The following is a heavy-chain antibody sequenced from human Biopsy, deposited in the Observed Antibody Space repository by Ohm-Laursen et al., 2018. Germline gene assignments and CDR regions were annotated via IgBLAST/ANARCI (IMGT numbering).Heavy chain of an antibody. CDR1: GYTFAGYY. Sequence: SVKVSCKVSGYTFAGYYLRWVRQAPGHGLEWMAWLNPNTGYAHYAQKFQGRVTMTRDTSISTTYMELRRLTSDDTAVFYCARELGDFWGGRQFDFWGQGTLVTVSS. V-gene: IGHV1-2*02. J-gene: IGHJ5*01. CDR3: ARELGDFWGGRQFDF. D-gene: IGHD3-3*01. CDR2: LNPNTGYA.